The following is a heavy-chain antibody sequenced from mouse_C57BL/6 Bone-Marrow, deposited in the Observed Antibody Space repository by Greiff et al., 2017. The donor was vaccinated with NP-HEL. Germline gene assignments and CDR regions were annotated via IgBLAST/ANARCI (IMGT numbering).Heavy chain of an antibody. Sequence: EVQGVESGGGLVKPGGSLKLSCAASGFTFSDYGMHWVRQAPEKGLEWVAYISSGSSTIYYADTVKGRFTISRDNAKNTLFLQMTSLRSEDTAMYYCARMGLDYSNYSFAYWGQGTLVTVSA. D-gene: IGHD2-5*01. J-gene: IGHJ3*01. V-gene: IGHV5-17*01. CDR2: ISSGSSTI. CDR1: GFTFSDYG. CDR3: ARMGLDYSNYSFAY.